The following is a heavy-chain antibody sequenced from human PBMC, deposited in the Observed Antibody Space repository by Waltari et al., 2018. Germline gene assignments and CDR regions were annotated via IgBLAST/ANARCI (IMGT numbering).Heavy chain of an antibody. Sequence: QVQLQESGPGLVKPSETLSLTCTVSGGSISSHYWSWIRQPPGKGLEWIGYIYYSGSTNYNPSLKSRVTISVDTSKNQFSLKLSSVTAADTAVYYCARGGYNWRNEFDYWGQGTLVTVSS. CDR1: GGSISSHY. CDR2: IYYSGST. V-gene: IGHV4-59*11. CDR3: ARGGYNWRNEFDY. D-gene: IGHD1-20*01. J-gene: IGHJ4*02.